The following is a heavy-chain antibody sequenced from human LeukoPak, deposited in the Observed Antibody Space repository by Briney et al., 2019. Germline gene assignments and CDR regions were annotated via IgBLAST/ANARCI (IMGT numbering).Heavy chain of an antibody. D-gene: IGHD6-19*01. CDR3: ARIDRAVAGTIDY. CDR1: GGSISSYF. Sequence: SETLSLTCTVSGGSISSYFWSCIRQPPGKGLEWLGYIYYSGSTNYNPSLKSRVTMSVDTSKNQFSLKLSSVTAADTAVYYCARIDRAVAGTIDYWGQGTLVTVSS. V-gene: IGHV4-59*08. J-gene: IGHJ4*02. CDR2: IYYSGST.